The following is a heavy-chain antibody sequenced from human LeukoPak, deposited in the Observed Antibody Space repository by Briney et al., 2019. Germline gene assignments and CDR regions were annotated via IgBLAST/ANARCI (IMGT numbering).Heavy chain of an antibody. Sequence: PGGSLRLSCEGSGFIFNNHAVSWVRQAPGKGLEWVSVIGGNGYSINYADSVKGRITISRDNSKNTVYLEMNSLRAEDTAVYYCARAPPNYYYYYGMDVWGQGTTVTVSS. CDR1: GFIFNNHA. CDR3: ARAPPNYYYYYGMDV. J-gene: IGHJ6*02. V-gene: IGHV3-23*01. CDR2: IGGNGYSI.